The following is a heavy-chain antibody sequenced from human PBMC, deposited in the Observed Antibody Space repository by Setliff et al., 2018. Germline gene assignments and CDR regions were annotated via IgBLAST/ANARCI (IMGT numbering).Heavy chain of an antibody. CDR2: INPSGGST. D-gene: IGHD5-12*01. J-gene: IGHJ5*02. V-gene: IGHV1-46*01. CDR3: ARTLNRDGYNPSPFDP. Sequence: ASVKVSCKASGYTFTSYYMHWLRQAPGQGPEWMGRINPSGGSTSYAQKFQGRVTMTRDKSTRTVYMEVSSLSSEDTAVYYCARTLNRDGYNPSPFDPGGQGTLVT. CDR1: GYTFTSYY.